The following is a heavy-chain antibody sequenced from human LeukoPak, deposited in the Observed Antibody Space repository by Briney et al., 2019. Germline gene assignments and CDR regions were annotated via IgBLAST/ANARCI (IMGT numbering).Heavy chain of an antibody. CDR3: TIYYYDSIGSRMIPFDY. J-gene: IGHJ4*02. CDR2: IIPIFGTA. Sequence: ASVKVSCKASGCTFSSYAISWVRQAPGQGLEWMGGIIPIFGTANYAQKFQGRVTITADESTTRAYRELRSLRSEDTAVYYCTIYYYDSIGSRMIPFDYCGEGALGSVSS. V-gene: IGHV1-69*01. CDR1: GCTFSSYA. D-gene: IGHD3-22*01.